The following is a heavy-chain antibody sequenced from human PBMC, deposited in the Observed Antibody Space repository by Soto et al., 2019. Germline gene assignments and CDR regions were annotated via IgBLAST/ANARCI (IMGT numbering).Heavy chain of an antibody. Sequence: PGGSLRLSCAASGFTFSGSAMHWVRQASGKGLEWVGRIRSKANSYATAYAASVKGRFTISRDDSKNTAYLQMNSLKTEDTAVYYCTRHAPPYSGYGPFCGMDVWGQGTTVTVSS. CDR1: GFTFSGSA. CDR2: IRSKANSYAT. D-gene: IGHD5-12*01. V-gene: IGHV3-73*01. CDR3: TRHAPPYSGYGPFCGMDV. J-gene: IGHJ6*02.